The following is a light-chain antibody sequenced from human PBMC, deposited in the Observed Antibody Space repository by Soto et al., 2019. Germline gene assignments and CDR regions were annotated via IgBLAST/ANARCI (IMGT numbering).Light chain of an antibody. Sequence: QSALTQPASVSGSPGQSITISCTGTSSDVGGYNSVSWYQHHPGKAPKLMIYEVSNRPSGVSNRFSGSKSGNTASLTISGLQTEDEADYYCSSYRSSSTAVFGGGTKVTVL. CDR2: EVS. CDR1: SSDVGGYNS. J-gene: IGLJ2*01. CDR3: SSYRSSSTAV. V-gene: IGLV2-14*01.